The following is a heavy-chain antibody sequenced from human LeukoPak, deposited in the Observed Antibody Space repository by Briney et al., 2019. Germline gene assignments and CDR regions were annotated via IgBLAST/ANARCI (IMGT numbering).Heavy chain of an antibody. CDR3: ARNLGKYYDTSDNGFNP. J-gene: IGHJ5*02. D-gene: IGHD3-22*01. CDR2: INSDGINT. V-gene: IGHV3-74*01. CDR1: GFTFSNYW. Sequence: GGSLRLSCAASGFTFSNYWMHWVRQAPGKGLVWVSRINSDGINTSYADSVKGRFTISRDNAKNTLNLQMNSLRAEDTAVYYCARNLGKYYDTSDNGFNPWGKETLVTVS.